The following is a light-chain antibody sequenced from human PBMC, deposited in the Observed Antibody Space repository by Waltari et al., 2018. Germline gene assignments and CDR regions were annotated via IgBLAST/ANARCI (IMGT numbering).Light chain of an antibody. Sequence: DIQMTQSPSSLSASVGDRVTITCRASQSIDYDLNWYQQRPGKAPKCLIYDTSTLQTGVPSRYGGSGSGTDFTLTISSLQPEDFATYYCQQKYSTPWTFGQGTNVEIK. CDR2: DTS. CDR3: QQKYSTPWT. CDR1: QSIDYD. V-gene: IGKV1-39*01. J-gene: IGKJ1*01.